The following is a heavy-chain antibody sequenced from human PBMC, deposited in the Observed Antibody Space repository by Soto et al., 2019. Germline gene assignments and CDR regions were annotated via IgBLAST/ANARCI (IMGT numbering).Heavy chain of an antibody. CDR3: AKDIAADDFWSGYSFLGAFDI. D-gene: IGHD3-3*01. CDR2: ISWNSGSI. V-gene: IGHV3-9*01. CDR1: GFTFDDYA. J-gene: IGHJ3*02. Sequence: GGSLRLSCAASGFTFDDYAMHWVRQAPGKGLEWVSGISWNSGSIGYADSVKGRFTISRDNAKNSLYLQMNSLRAEDTALYYCAKDIAADDFWSGYSFLGAFDIWGQGTMVTVSS.